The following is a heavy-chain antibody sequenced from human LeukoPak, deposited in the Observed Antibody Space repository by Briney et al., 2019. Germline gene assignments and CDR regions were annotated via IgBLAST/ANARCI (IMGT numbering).Heavy chain of an antibody. CDR2: LYWDDDE. D-gene: IGHD3-22*01. V-gene: IGHV2-5*02. J-gene: IGHJ4*02. Sequence: SGPTLGNPTQTLMLTCSFSGFSLTTRGVRVGWIRQPPGRAPEWLGFLYWDDDERYSPSLKSRLTISKDTSKNQVVLIMTNMDPVDTATYYCVYTMGRGYYDALDNWGQGTLVSVSS. CDR1: GFSLTTRGVR. CDR3: VYTMGRGYYDALDN.